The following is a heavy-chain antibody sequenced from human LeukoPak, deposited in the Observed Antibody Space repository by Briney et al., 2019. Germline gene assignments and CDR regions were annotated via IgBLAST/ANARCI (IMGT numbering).Heavy chain of an antibody. CDR1: GGSISSYY. CDR3: ARSATGYSSSWPFDY. D-gene: IGHD6-13*01. Sequence: PSETLSLTCTVSGGSISSYYWSWIRQPPGKGLEWIGYIYYSGSTNYNPSLKSRVTISVDTSKNQFSLKLSSVTAADTAVYYCARSATGYSSSWPFDYWGQGTLVTVSP. V-gene: IGHV4-59*01. J-gene: IGHJ4*02. CDR2: IYYSGST.